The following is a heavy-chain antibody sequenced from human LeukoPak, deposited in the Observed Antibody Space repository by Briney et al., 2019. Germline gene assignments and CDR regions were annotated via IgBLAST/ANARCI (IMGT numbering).Heavy chain of an antibody. CDR1: GFTFSSYA. CDR2: ISGSGGST. J-gene: IGHJ4*02. V-gene: IGHV3-23*01. CDR3: AKDHYYYDSSGYYYFDY. Sequence: PGGSLRLSCAASGFTFSSYAMSWVRQPPGKGLEWVSAISGSGGSTYYADSVKGRFTISRDNSKKTLYLQMNSLRAEDTAVYYCAKDHYYYDSSGYYYFDYWGQGTLVTVYS. D-gene: IGHD3-22*01.